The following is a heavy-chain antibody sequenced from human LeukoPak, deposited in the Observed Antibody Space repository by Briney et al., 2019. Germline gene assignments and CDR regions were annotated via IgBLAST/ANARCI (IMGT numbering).Heavy chain of an antibody. D-gene: IGHD1-26*01. CDR3: ARRSPTYGGSYSYWFDP. CDR2: IYPGDSDT. CDR1: GYGFTSYW. J-gene: IGHJ5*02. V-gene: IGHV5-51*01. Sequence: GVSLQISCHGSGYGFTSYWIGWVRPMPGKGLEWMGIIYPGDSDTRYSPSFQCQATISSDKSTGTASLQCSSLNAAHTATYYFARRSPTYGGSYSYWFDPWGQGTLVTVSS.